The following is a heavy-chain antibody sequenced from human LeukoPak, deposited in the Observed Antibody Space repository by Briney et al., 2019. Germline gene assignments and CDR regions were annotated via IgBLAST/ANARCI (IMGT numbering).Heavy chain of an antibody. CDR2: IYYSGST. CDR3: ARGGGEPAYCGGDCYSADY. CDR1: GGSISSYY. D-gene: IGHD2-21*02. Sequence: PSETLSLTCTVSGGSISSYYWSWIRQPPGKGLEWIGYIYYSGSTNYNPSLKSRVTISVDMSKNQFSLKLSSVTAADTAVYYCARGGGEPAYCGGDCYSADYWGQGTLVTVSS. J-gene: IGHJ4*02. V-gene: IGHV4-59*01.